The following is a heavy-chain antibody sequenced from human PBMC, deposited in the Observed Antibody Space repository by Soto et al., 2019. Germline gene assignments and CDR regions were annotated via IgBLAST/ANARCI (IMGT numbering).Heavy chain of an antibody. J-gene: IGHJ4*02. CDR2: MNNKGDT. V-gene: IGHV3-23*01. Sequence: EVQLLESGGGLVQPGGSLRVSCAASGFAFSTCSMGWARQAPGKGLEWVSIMNNKGDTYYADSVKGRFTISRDNSRNTLYLQMNSLRAEDTAVYYCAKGGPSIRTSDYWGQGTLVTASS. CDR3: AKGGPSIRTSDY. D-gene: IGHD1-1*01. CDR1: GFAFSTCS.